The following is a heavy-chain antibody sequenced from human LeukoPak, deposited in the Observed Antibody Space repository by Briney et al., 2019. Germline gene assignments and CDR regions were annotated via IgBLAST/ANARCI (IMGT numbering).Heavy chain of an antibody. CDR1: GFSFSGSW. D-gene: IGHD4-23*01. J-gene: IGHJ4*02. CDR3: IRGLGGGSDY. CDR2: INSDGSTT. V-gene: IGHV3-74*03. Sequence: GSLRLSCAASGFSFSGSWMHWVRQAPAKGLVWVSRINSDGSTTTYADSVQGRFTISRDNAKNTLYLQMNSLRAEDTAVYYCIRGLGGGSDYWGLGTLVTVTS.